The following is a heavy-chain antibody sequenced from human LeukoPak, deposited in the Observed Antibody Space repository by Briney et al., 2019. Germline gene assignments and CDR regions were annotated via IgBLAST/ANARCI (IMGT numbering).Heavy chain of an antibody. Sequence: HPGGSLRLSCRAAGFTFSTSAMCWVRQAPGKVLEWVSGISRNGGTTYYADSVTGRFTISRATSIETLYLPMNSLRAEDAALYYCARDLHYYVAMDVWGQGTTVTVSS. D-gene: IGHD3-10*02. V-gene: IGHV3-23*01. CDR1: GFTFSTSA. J-gene: IGHJ6*02. CDR2: ISRNGGTT. CDR3: ARDLHYYVAMDV.